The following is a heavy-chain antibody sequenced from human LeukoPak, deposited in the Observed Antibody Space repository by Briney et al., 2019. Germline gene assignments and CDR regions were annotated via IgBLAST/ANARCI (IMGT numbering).Heavy chain of an antibody. Sequence: SVKVSCKASGGTFSSYAISWVRQAHGQGLEWMGRIIPILGIANYAQEFQGRVTITADKSTSTAYMELSSLRSEDTAVYYCASKARDAFDIWGQGTMVTVSS. CDR1: GGTFSSYA. J-gene: IGHJ3*02. V-gene: IGHV1-69*04. CDR2: IIPILGIA. CDR3: ASKARDAFDI.